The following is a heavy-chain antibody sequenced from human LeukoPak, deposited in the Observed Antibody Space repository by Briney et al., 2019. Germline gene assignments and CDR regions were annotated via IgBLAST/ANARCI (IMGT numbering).Heavy chain of an antibody. CDR1: GGSISSSNW. Sequence: PSGTLSLTCAVSGGSISSSNWWSWVRQPPGKGLEWIGEIYHSGRTNYNPSLKSRVTISVDTSKNQFSLKLSSVTAADTAVYYCARDPGMPTQWGWFDPWGQGTLVTVSS. V-gene: IGHV4-4*02. J-gene: IGHJ5*02. CDR3: ARDPGMPTQWGWFDP. D-gene: IGHD1-1*01. CDR2: IYHSGRT.